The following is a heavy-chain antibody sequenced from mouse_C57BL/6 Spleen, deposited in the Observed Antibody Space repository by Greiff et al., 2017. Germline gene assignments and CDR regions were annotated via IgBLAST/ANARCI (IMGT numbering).Heavy chain of an antibody. CDR1: GYAFSSYW. CDR2: IYPGDGDT. D-gene: IGHD1-1*01. Sequence: QVQLQQSGAELVKPGASVKISCKASGYAFSSYWMNWVRQRPGTGLEWIGQIYPGDGDTNYNGKFKGKATLTADKSSSTAYMQLSSLTSEDSAVYFCARSDYYGRGFAYWGQGTLVTVSA. CDR3: ARSDYYGRGFAY. V-gene: IGHV1-80*01. J-gene: IGHJ3*01.